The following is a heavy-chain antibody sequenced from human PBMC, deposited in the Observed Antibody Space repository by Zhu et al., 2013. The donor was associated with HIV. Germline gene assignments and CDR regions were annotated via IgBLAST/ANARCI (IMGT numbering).Heavy chain of an antibody. D-gene: IGHD3-9*01. CDR3: ARECEYDILSGCLM. CDR1: GFTFTAYF. Sequence: VQLVQSGAEVKKSGASMKVSCKASGFTFTAYFIHWVRQAPGEGLTWMGWINPNTGVAKYSPNFEGHVIFTRDTSINTAYVEFASLTVDDTAIYYCARECEYDILSGCLMWGPGSLVTVSS. V-gene: IGHV1-2*07. CDR2: INPNTGVA. J-gene: IGHJ4*02.